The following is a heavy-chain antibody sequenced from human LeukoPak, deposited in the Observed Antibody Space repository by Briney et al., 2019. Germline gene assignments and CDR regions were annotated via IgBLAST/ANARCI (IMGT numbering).Heavy chain of an antibody. CDR1: GGSFSGYY. Sequence: SETLSLTCAVYGGSFSGYYWSWIRQPPGKGLEWIGEINHSGSTNYNPSLKSRVTISVDTSKNQFSLKLSSVTAADTAVYYCARPSVPRGLVRYYYGMDVWGQGTTVTVSS. D-gene: IGHD6-6*01. CDR3: ARPSVPRGLVRYYYGMDV. V-gene: IGHV4-34*01. CDR2: INHSGST. J-gene: IGHJ6*02.